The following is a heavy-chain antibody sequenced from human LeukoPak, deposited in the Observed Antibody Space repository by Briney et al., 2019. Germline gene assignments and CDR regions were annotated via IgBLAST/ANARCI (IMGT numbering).Heavy chain of an antibody. D-gene: IGHD6-13*01. CDR1: GFTFSSYA. Sequence: GGSLRLSCAASGFTFSSYAMSWVRQAPGKGLEWVSAISGSGGSTYYADSVKGRFTFSRDNSKNTLYLQMNSLRVDDTALYYCARSPGGGTGWFDPWGQGTLVTVSS. V-gene: IGHV3-23*01. J-gene: IGHJ5*02. CDR3: ARSPGGGTGWFDP. CDR2: ISGSGGST.